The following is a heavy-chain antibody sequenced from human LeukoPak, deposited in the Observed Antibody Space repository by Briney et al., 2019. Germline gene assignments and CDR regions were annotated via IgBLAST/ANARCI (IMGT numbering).Heavy chain of an antibody. J-gene: IGHJ4*02. V-gene: IGHV3-23*01. CDR1: GFTFSSYA. CDR2: ISGSGGST. Sequence: GGSLRLSCAASGFTFSSYAMSWVRQAPGKELEWVSAISGSGGSTYYADSVKGRFTISRDNSKNTLYLQMNSLRAEDTAVYYCAKGPVSYYDFWSGYPYFDYWGQGTLVTVSS. D-gene: IGHD3-3*01. CDR3: AKGPVSYYDFWSGYPYFDY.